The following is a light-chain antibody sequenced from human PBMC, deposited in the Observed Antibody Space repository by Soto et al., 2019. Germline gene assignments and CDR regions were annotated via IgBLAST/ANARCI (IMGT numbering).Light chain of an antibody. Sequence: EIVLTQSPGTLSLSPGERATLSCRASESVSSSYLAWYQQKPGQAPRLLIYDASSRATGIPDRFSGSGSGTDFTLTVSRLEPEDFALYYCQQYGSSPLTFGGGTKVDNK. CDR1: ESVSSSY. CDR3: QQYGSSPLT. J-gene: IGKJ4*01. V-gene: IGKV3-20*01. CDR2: DAS.